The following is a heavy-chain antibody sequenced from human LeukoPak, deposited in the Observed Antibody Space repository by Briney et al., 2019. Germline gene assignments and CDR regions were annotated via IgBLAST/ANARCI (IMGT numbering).Heavy chain of an antibody. D-gene: IGHD5-12*01. J-gene: IGHJ4*02. CDR1: GYTVDSNY. Sequence: GGSLRLSCAASGYTVDSNYLSWVRQAPGKGLEWVSTIYTGGNTYYAASVKGRFTISRDFSKNTVFLHMNSLRAEDTAMYYCARGDDSGYYDYFDYWGQRALVTVSS. V-gene: IGHV3-53*01. CDR2: IYTGGNT. CDR3: ARGDDSGYYDYFDY.